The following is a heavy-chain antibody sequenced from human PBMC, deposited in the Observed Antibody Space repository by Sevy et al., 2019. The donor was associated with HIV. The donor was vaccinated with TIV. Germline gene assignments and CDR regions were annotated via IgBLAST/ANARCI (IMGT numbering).Heavy chain of an antibody. CDR3: AYLSQCRNYPPGY. D-gene: IGHD1-7*01. Sequence: ASVKVSCKASGGTFSSYAISWVRQAPGQGLEWMGGIIPIFGTANYAQKFQGRVTITADESTSTAYMELSSLRSEDTAVYYCAYLSQCRNYPPGYWGQGTLVTVSS. CDR2: IIPIFGTA. J-gene: IGHJ4*02. CDR1: GGTFSSYA. V-gene: IGHV1-69*13.